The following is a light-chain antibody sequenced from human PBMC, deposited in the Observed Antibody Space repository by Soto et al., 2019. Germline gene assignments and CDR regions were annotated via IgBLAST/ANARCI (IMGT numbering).Light chain of an antibody. Sequence: QSALTQPASVSGSPGQSITISCTGTSSDVGGYNYVSWYQQHPGKAPKLMIYEVSNRPSGVSNRFSGSKSGNTASPTISGLQPEDEADYYCCSFAGPQSFEVFGEGTKVTVL. CDR3: CSFAGPQSFEV. J-gene: IGLJ1*01. CDR2: EVS. V-gene: IGLV2-14*01. CDR1: SSDVGGYNY.